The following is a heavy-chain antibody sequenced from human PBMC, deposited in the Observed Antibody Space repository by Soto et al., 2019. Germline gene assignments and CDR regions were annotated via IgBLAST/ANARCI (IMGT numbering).Heavy chain of an antibody. Sequence: SVKVSCKASGGTFSSYAISWVRQAPGQGLEWMGGIIPIFGTANYAQKFQGRVTITADESTSTAYMEVSSLRSEDTAVYYCAREGDGYKYDYWGQGTLVPVSS. V-gene: IGHV1-69*13. D-gene: IGHD5-18*01. CDR3: AREGDGYKYDY. CDR2: IIPIFGTA. J-gene: IGHJ4*02. CDR1: GGTFSSYA.